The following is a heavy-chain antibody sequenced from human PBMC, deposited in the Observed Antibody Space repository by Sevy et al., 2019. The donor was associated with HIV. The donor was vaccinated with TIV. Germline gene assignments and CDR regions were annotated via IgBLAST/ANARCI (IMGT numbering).Heavy chain of an antibody. CDR3: ARGNYYDSTGYYPDTFDI. Sequence: GGSLRLSCAASGFTFSNYWMSWVLQAPGKGLEWVANIKQDGSEKYYVDSVKGRFTISRDNAKNSLYLQMNSLRAEDTAVYYCARGNYYDSTGYYPDTFDIWGQGTMVTVSS. V-gene: IGHV3-7*01. CDR2: IKQDGSEK. D-gene: IGHD3-22*01. CDR1: GFTFSNYW. J-gene: IGHJ3*02.